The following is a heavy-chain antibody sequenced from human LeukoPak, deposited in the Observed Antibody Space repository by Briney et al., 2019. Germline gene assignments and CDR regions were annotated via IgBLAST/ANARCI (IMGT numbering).Heavy chain of an antibody. CDR1: GYSISSTYY. CDR2: IFYSGST. J-gene: IGHJ4*02. Sequence: PSETLSLTCTVSGYSISSTYYWGWIRQPPGKGLEWIGSIFYSGSTYYNPSLKSRVTISVDTSKNQFSLKLSSVTAADTAVYYCARKEGFDGVNDYWGQGTLVTVSS. CDR3: ARKEGFDGVNDY. D-gene: IGHD2-21*01. V-gene: IGHV4-39*01.